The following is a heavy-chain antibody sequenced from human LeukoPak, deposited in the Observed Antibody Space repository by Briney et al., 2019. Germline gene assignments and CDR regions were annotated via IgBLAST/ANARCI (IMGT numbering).Heavy chain of an antibody. J-gene: IGHJ4*02. Sequence: GGSLRLSCAASGFTFSSYSMNWVRQAPGKGLEWVSSISSSSSYIYYADSVKGRITISRDNAKNSLYLQMNSLRAEDTAVYYCARDRSTTVTPGGYWGQGTQVTVSS. CDR2: ISSSSSYI. D-gene: IGHD4-17*01. CDR3: ARDRSTTVTPGGY. V-gene: IGHV3-21*01. CDR1: GFTFSSYS.